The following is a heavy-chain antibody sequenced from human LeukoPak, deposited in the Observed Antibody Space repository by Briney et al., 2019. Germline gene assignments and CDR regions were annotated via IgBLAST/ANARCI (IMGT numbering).Heavy chain of an antibody. J-gene: IGHJ5*02. CDR2: MNPNSGNT. CDR3: ARRLYGRQRYWFDP. CDR1: GYTFTGYD. Sequence: ASVKVSCKASGYTFTGYDINWVRQATGQGLEWMGWMNPNSGNTGYAQKFQGRVTMTRNTSISTAYMELSSLRSEDTAVYYCARRLYGRQRYWFDPWGQGTLVTVSS. V-gene: IGHV1-8*01. D-gene: IGHD2-8*01.